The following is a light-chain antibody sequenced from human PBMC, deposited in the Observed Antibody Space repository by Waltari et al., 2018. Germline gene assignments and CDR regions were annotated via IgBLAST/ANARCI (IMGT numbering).Light chain of an antibody. CDR1: QTINKY. Sequence: DIQMTQSPSSLSASVGARVTIPCRASQTINKYLNWYQQKPGKAPKVLISVVSYLHTGVPSRFSGSGSGTDFTLTISSLQPEDFATYYCQQSDSLPLTFAGGTKVEIK. J-gene: IGKJ4*01. CDR3: QQSDSLPLT. CDR2: VVS. V-gene: IGKV1-39*01.